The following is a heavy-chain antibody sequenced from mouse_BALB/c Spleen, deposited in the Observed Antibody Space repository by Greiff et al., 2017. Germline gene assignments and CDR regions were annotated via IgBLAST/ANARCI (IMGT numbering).Heavy chain of an antibody. CDR2: ISYSGST. V-gene: IGHV3-2*02. Sequence: EVQLQQSGPGLVKPSQSLSLTCTVTGYSITSDYAWNWIRQFPGNKLEWMGYISYSGSTSYNPSLKSRISITRDTSKNQFFLQLNSVTTEDTATYYCARSGYYDYWGQGTTLTVSS. D-gene: IGHD2-3*01. J-gene: IGHJ2*01. CDR3: ARSGYYDY. CDR1: GYSITSDYA.